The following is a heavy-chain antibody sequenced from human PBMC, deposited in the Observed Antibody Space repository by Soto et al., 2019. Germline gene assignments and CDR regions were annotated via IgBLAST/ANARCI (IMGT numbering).Heavy chain of an antibody. J-gene: IGHJ3*02. CDR2: IYYSGST. CDR3: ARKYDFWSGYYRRAAFDI. V-gene: IGHV4-39*01. CDR1: GGSISSSSYY. Sequence: QLQLQESGPGLVKPSETLSLTCTVSGGSISSSSYYWGWIRHPPGKGLEWIGSIYYSGSTYYNPSLKSRVTISVDTSKNQFSLKLSSVTAADTAGYYCARKYDFWSGYYRRAAFDIWGQGTMVTVSS. D-gene: IGHD3-3*01.